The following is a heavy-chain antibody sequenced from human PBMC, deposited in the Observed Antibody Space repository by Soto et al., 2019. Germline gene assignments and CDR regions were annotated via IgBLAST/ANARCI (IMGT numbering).Heavy chain of an antibody. Sequence: GGSLRLSCVGSGFTFSNYGMHWVRQPPGKGLEWVALISDDGDKRYYADSVSVRLIISRDNSKDTLYLQMNSLRPDDTAVYFFAKARVRIVGANSFDYWGQGTPVTVSS. D-gene: IGHD1-26*01. J-gene: IGHJ4*02. CDR1: GFTFSNYG. CDR3: AKARVRIVGANSFDY. V-gene: IGHV3-30*18. CDR2: ISDDGDKR.